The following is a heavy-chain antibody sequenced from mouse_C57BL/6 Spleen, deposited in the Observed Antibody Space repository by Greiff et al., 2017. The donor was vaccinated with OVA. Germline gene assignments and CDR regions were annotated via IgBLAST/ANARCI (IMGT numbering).Heavy chain of an antibody. CDR3: ASRSSSDWYFDV. Sequence: EVHLVESVAEFVRPGASVKLSCTASGFNIKNSYMHWVKQRPEQGLEWIGRIDPANGNTKYAPKFQGKATITADTSSNTAYLQLSSLTSEDTAIYYCASRSSSDWYFDVWGTGTTVTVSS. CDR1: GFNIKNSY. CDR2: IDPANGNT. D-gene: IGHD1-1*01. J-gene: IGHJ1*03. V-gene: IGHV14-3*01.